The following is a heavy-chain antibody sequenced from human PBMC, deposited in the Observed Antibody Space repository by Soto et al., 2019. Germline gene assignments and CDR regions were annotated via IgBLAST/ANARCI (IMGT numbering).Heavy chain of an antibody. Sequence: QVQLQESGPGLVKPSETLSLTCTVSGASIDLYYWSWIRQPPGKGLEWIGYIYYSGSTDYNPSLKSRDTISIDASRTQFSLTLNSVTAADTAVYYCARQLVSGYNDHWGQGTLVTVSS. V-gene: IGHV4-59*01. CDR2: IYYSGST. CDR3: ARQLVSGYNDH. CDR1: GASIDLYY. J-gene: IGHJ5*02. D-gene: IGHD1-1*01.